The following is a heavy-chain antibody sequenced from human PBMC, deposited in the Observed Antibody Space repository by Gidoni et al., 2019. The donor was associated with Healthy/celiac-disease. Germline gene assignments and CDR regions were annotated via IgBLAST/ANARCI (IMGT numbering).Heavy chain of an antibody. D-gene: IGHD3-3*01. CDR1: GFPFGSSW. CDR3: ARGEGDYYDFWSGYYGWHKYYMDV. J-gene: IGHJ6*03. CDR2: IKQDGSEK. V-gene: IGHV3-7*03. Sequence: EVQLVESGGGLVQPGGSLRLSCAASGFPFGSSWMSWVRQAPGKGLEWVANIKQDGSEKYYVDSVKGRFTISRDNAKNSLYLQMNSLRAEDTAVYYCARGEGDYYDFWSGYYGWHKYYMDVWGKGTTVTVSS.